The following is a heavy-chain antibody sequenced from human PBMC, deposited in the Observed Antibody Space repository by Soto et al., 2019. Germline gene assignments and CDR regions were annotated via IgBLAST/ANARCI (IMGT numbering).Heavy chain of an antibody. V-gene: IGHV4-59*08. CDR3: ARGYYGSRNYMGFDY. D-gene: IGHD3-10*01. CDR2: IYYSGST. Sequence: PSETLSLTCTVSGGSISSYYWNWIRQPPGKGLEWIGYIYYSGSTNYNPSLKSRVTISVDTSKNQFSLKLSSVTAADTAVYYCARGYYGSRNYMGFDYWGQGTLVTVSS. CDR1: GGSISSYY. J-gene: IGHJ4*02.